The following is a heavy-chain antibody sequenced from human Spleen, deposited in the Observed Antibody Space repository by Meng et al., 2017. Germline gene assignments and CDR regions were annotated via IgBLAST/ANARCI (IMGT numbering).Heavy chain of an antibody. J-gene: IGHJ3*02. CDR2: ISSSAKTI. Sequence: GESLKISCAASGFTFSSYEMNWVRQPPGQGLEWVSYISSSAKTIYYAASVKGRFTISRDNAKSSLYLQMNSLRAEDTAVYYCARDPIISGWYDGFDIWGQGTMVTVSS. CDR1: GFTFSSYE. D-gene: IGHD6-19*01. V-gene: IGHV3-48*03. CDR3: ARDPIISGWYDGFDI.